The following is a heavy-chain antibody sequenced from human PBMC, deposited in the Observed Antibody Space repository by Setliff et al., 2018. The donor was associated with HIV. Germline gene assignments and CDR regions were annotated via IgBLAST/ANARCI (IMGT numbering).Heavy chain of an antibody. D-gene: IGHD5-18*01. CDR3: ASGYNYAYSDY. Sequence: SETLSLTCAVYGGSFSGHYWTWIRQPPGKGLEWIGYIYHSGGTYYNPSLKSRVTIFIDTSKNQFSLKLTSVTAADTAVYYCASGYNYAYSDYWGQGTLVTVSS. J-gene: IGHJ4*02. CDR2: IYHSGGT. CDR1: GGSFSGHY. V-gene: IGHV4-34*01.